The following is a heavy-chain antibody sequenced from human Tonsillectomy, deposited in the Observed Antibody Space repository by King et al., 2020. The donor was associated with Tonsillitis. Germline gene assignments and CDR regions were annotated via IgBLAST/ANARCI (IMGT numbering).Heavy chain of an antibody. Sequence: QLVQSGAEVKKPGSSVKVSCEASGGTFSSYDISWVRQAPGQGLEWMGRIIPILGITNYAQKFQGRVTLTADKSTSTAYMELSSLGSDDTAVYYCARVGVAAAGFFDSWGQGTLVTVSS. D-gene: IGHD6-13*01. V-gene: IGHV1-69*09. CDR1: GGTFSSYD. CDR2: IIPILGIT. CDR3: ARVGVAAAGFFDS. J-gene: IGHJ4*02.